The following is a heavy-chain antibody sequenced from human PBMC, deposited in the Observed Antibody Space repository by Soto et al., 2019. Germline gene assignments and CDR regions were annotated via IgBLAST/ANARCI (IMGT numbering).Heavy chain of an antibody. V-gene: IGHV3-23*01. CDR3: SKEWTPRRAFDF. CDR1: GFTFRSYA. CDR2: ISGNGGKT. Sequence: GESLKISCVASGFTFRSYAMSWVRHAPGKGLEWVASISGNGGKTYYADSVKGRFTFSRDNSKNTLYLQMNSLRVADTAVYYCSKEWTPRRAFDFWGQGAQVNVSS. J-gene: IGHJ4*02. D-gene: IGHD5-12*01.